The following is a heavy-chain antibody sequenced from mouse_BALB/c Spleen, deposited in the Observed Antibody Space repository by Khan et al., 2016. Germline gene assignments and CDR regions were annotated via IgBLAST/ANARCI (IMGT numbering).Heavy chain of an antibody. V-gene: IGHV1-69*02. J-gene: IGHJ4*01. CDR3: ARETAMVIGAMGF. Sequence: QVQLQQPGAELVKPGASVKLSCKASGYTFTSYWIHWVKQRPGQGLEWIGEIDPSDGYTNYNQKFKGKATLTVDKSSSTAYMQLNSLTSEDSTLYPCARETAMVIGAMGFWGQGTSVIVSS. CDR1: GYTFTSYW. CDR2: IDPSDGYT. D-gene: IGHD2-1*01.